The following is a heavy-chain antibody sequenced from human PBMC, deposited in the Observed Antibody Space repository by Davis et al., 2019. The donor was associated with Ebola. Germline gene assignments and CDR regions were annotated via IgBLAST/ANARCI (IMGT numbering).Heavy chain of an antibody. V-gene: IGHV3-30*02. Sequence: PGGSLRLSCAASGFIFSNYGMDWVRQAPGKGLEWVAFIPYDGSNKYYGDSVKGRFTISRDNPKNTLYLQMNSLRAEDTAVYYCAKRGDHGSGSYSYYFDYWGQGTLVTVSS. CDR1: GFIFSNYG. CDR2: IPYDGSNK. D-gene: IGHD3-10*01. J-gene: IGHJ4*02. CDR3: AKRGDHGSGSYSYYFDY.